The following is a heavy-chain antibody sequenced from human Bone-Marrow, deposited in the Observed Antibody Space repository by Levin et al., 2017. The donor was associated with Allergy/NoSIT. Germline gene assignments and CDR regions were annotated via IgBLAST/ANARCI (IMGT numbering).Heavy chain of an antibody. D-gene: IGHD3-3*01. CDR1: GYTFTNYH. J-gene: IGHJ4*02. CDR3: ARPYDYWSGLGF. V-gene: IGHV1-46*04. Sequence: ASVKVSCTTSGYTFTNYHVHWVRQAPGLGLEWVGMINPSSGGTTYAENLQGRVTLTRDTSTKTLYMELISLRSEDTAAYYCARPYDYWSGLGFWGQGTLVTVAS. CDR2: INPSSGGT.